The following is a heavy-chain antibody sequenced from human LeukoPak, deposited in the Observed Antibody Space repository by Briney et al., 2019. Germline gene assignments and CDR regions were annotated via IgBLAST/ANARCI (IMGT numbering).Heavy chain of an antibody. Sequence: GSLRLSCAASGFTFSSYAMHRVRQAPGKGLEWVAVISYDGSNKYYADSVKGRFTISRDNSKNTLYLQMNSLRAEDTAVYYCAREGEAMVTSAFDIWGQGTMVTVSS. CDR1: GFTFSSYA. V-gene: IGHV3-30*01. J-gene: IGHJ3*02. CDR2: ISYDGSNK. CDR3: AREGEAMVTSAFDI. D-gene: IGHD5-18*01.